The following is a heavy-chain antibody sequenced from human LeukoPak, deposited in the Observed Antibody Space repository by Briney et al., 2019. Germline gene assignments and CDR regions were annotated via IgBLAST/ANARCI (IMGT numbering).Heavy chain of an antibody. Sequence: GGSLTLSCSAFGFTFCRYAMRWVRQAPGKGGGWVLSITSTGGSTYYAAPLKVRSTLSRDNSKSTLYLQMNSLRAEDTAVYYCGKILLVNSPIGYWGQGTLVIVSS. CDR1: GFTFCRYA. J-gene: IGHJ4*02. CDR2: ITSTGGST. CDR3: GKILLVNSPIGY. D-gene: IGHD3-9*01. V-gene: IGHV3-23*01.